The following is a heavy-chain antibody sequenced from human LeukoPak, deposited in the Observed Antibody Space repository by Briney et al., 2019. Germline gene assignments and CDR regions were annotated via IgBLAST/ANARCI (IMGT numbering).Heavy chain of an antibody. CDR2: IYYSGST. J-gene: IGHJ4*02. Sequence: SETLSLTCTVSGGSISSYYRSWIRQPPGKGLEWIGYIYYSGSTNYNPSLKSRVTISVDTSKNQFSLKLSSVTAADTAVYYCARGVPDGSSWPTTNYYFDYWGQGTLVTVSS. CDR3: ARGVPDGSSWPTTNYYFDY. D-gene: IGHD6-13*01. CDR1: GGSISSYY. V-gene: IGHV4-59*01.